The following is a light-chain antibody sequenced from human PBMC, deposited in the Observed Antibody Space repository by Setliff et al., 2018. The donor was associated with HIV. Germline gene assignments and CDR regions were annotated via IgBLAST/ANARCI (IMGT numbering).Light chain of an antibody. CDR1: SSDVGGYDY. V-gene: IGLV2-14*01. CDR2: DVS. Sequence: QSALTQPASVSGSPGQSIAISCTGTSSDVGGYDYVSWFQQHPGKAPKLMIYDVSKRPSGVSNRFSGSKSDNTASLTISGLQAEDEADYFCSSYTGISTYVFGTGTKVTVL. CDR3: SSYTGISTYV. J-gene: IGLJ1*01.